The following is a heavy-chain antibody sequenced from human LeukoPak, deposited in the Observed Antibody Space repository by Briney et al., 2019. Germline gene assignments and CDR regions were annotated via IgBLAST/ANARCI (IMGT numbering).Heavy chain of an antibody. CDR2: IYYSGST. J-gene: IGHJ5*02. Sequence: PSETLSLTCAVYGGSFSGYYWSWMRQPPGKWLEWIGYIYYSGSTNYNPSLKSRVTISVDTSKNQFSLKLSSVTAADTAVYYCARDQGSSQRFDPWGQGTLVTVSS. CDR1: GGSFSGYY. CDR3: ARDQGSSQRFDP. D-gene: IGHD2-2*01. V-gene: IGHV4-59*01.